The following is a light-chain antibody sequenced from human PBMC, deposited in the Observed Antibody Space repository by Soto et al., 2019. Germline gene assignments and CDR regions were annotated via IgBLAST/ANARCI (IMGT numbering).Light chain of an antibody. Sequence: ALTQPASVSGSPGQSITISCTGTSSDVGGYNYVSWYQQHPGKAPKLMIYDVSDRPSGVSNRFSGSKSGNTASLTISGLQSEDEADYYCSSYTSSRTYVFGTGTKLTVL. CDR3: SSYTSSRTYV. V-gene: IGLV2-14*01. CDR2: DVS. J-gene: IGLJ1*01. CDR1: SSDVGGYNY.